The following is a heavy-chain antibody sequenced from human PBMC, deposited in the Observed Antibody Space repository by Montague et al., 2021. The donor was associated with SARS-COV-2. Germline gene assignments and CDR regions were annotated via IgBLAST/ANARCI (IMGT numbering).Heavy chain of an antibody. D-gene: IGHD6-13*01. CDR1: GFSLSTSGVG. CDR3: AHRGGSSWTKPDFDY. J-gene: IGHJ4*02. V-gene: IGHV2-5*02. CDR2: IYWDDDK. Sequence: PALVKPTQTLTLTCTFSGFSLSTSGVGVGWIRQPPGKALEWLALIYWDDDKRYSPSLKSRLTITKDTSKNQVVLTMTNMDPVDTATYYCAHRGGSSWTKPDFDYWGQGTLVPVSS.